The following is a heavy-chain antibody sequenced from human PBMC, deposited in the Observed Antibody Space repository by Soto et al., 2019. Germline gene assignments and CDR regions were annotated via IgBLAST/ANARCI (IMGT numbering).Heavy chain of an antibody. CDR2: INHSGST. J-gene: IGHJ4*02. D-gene: IGHD7-27*01. CDR1: GGSLSGYY. V-gene: IGHV4-34*01. Sequence: ETLSLTCAVYGGSLSGYYWSWIRQPPGKGLEWIGEINHSGSTNYNPSLKSRVTISVDTSKNQFSLKLSSVTAADTAVYYCARGWGRKFAYWGQGTLVTVSS. CDR3: ARGWGRKFAY.